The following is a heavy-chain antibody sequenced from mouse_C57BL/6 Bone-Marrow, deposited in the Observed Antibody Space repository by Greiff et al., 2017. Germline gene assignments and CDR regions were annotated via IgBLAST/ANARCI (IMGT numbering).Heavy chain of an antibody. CDR2: FHPNSGST. J-gene: IGHJ4*01. V-gene: IGHV1-64*01. D-gene: IGHD4-1*01. Sequence: VQLQQSGAELVKPGASVKLSCKASGYTFTSYRMYWVKQRPGKGLEWIGKFHPNSGSTNYNEKFKSKATLTVDKSSSTAYIQLSSLTSEDSAVYCCAYWVCYIDDWGQGTTLTVSS. CDR3: AYWVCYIDD. CDR1: GYTFTSYR.